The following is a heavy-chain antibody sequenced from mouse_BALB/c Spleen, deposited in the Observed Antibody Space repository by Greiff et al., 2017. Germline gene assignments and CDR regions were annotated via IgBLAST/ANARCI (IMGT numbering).Heavy chain of an antibody. V-gene: IGHV1-87*01. CDR1: GYTFTSYW. J-gene: IGHJ3*01. Sequence: QVQLQQSGAELARPGASVKLSCKASGYTFTSYWMQWVKQRPGQGLEWIGAIYPGDGDTRYTQKFKGKATLTADKSSSTAYMQLSSLASEDSAVYYCAREDYYRYWFAYWGQGTLVTVSA. D-gene: IGHD2-14*01. CDR3: AREDYYRYWFAY. CDR2: IYPGDGDT.